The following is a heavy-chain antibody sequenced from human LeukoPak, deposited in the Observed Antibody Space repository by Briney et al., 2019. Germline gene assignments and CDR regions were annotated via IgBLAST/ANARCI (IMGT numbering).Heavy chain of an antibody. Sequence: GASVKVSCKASVYTFTGHYMHWVRQAPGQGLEWMGRINPNSGGTNYAQKFQGRVTMSRDTSISTAYMELSRLRSDDTAVYYCASAYRNYGSGSYYNGFDPWGQGTLVTVSS. CDR3: ASAYRNYGSGSYYNGFDP. D-gene: IGHD3-10*01. CDR2: INPNSGGT. CDR1: VYTFTGHY. J-gene: IGHJ5*02. V-gene: IGHV1-2*06.